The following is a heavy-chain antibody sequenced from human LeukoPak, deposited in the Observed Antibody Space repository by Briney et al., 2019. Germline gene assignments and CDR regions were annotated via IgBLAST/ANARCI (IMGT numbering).Heavy chain of an antibody. V-gene: IGHV4-59*12. J-gene: IGHJ5*02. Sequence: SETLSLTCTVSGGSISSYYWSWIRQPPGKGLEWIGYIYYSGSTNYNPSLKSRVTISVDTSKNQFSLKLSSVTAADTAVYYCARAAYYDILTGYLYNWFDPWGQGTLVTVSS. CDR1: GGSISSYY. D-gene: IGHD3-9*01. CDR2: IYYSGST. CDR3: ARAAYYDILTGYLYNWFDP.